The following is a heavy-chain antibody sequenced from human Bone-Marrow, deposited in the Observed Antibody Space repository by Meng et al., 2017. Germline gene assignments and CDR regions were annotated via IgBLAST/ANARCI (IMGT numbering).Heavy chain of an antibody. CDR1: GFTFSSYW. CDR2: IKQDGSEK. D-gene: IGHD3-10*01. V-gene: IGHV3-7*01. J-gene: IGHJ3*02. Sequence: GESLKISCAASGFTFSSYWMSWVRQAPGKGLEWVANIKQDGSEKYYVDSVKGRFTISRDNAKNSLYLQMNSLRAEDTAVYYCARFDYYGSGSYYKAGAFDIWGQGTMVTVSS. CDR3: ARFDYYGSGSYYKAGAFDI.